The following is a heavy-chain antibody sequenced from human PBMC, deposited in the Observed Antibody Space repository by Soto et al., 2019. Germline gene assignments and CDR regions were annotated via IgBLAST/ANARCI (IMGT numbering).Heavy chain of an antibody. J-gene: IGHJ4*02. Sequence: ASVKVSCKASGGTLSSYTFSWVRQAPGQGLEWMGWISAYNGMTNYAKKLQGRVTMTTDTSTSTAYMELRSLRSDDTAVYYCARSDSGAAIRGCYFDYWGQGTLVTVSS. CDR2: ISAYNGMT. V-gene: IGHV1-18*01. D-gene: IGHD3-10*01. CDR1: GGTLSSYT. CDR3: ARSDSGAAIRGCYFDY.